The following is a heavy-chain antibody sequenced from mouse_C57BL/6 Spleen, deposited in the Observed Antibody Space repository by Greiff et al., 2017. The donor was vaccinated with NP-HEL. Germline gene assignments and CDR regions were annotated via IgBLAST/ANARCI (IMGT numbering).Heavy chain of an antibody. J-gene: IGHJ4*01. CDR2: IDPSDSYT. D-gene: IGHD2-2*01. Sequence: QVQLQQPGAELVMPGASVKLSCKASGYTFTSYWMHWVKQRPGQGLEWIGEIDPSDSYTNYNQKFKGKSTLTVDKSSSTAYMQLSSLTSEDSAVYDCARQGMVTTRDYAMDYWGQGTSVTVSS. V-gene: IGHV1-69*01. CDR1: GYTFTSYW. CDR3: ARQGMVTTRDYAMDY.